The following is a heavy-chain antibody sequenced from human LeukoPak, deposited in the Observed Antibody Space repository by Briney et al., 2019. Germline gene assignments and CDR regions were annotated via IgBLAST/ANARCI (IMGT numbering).Heavy chain of an antibody. V-gene: IGHV1-69*05. Sequence: GASVKFSCKASGGTFSSYAISWVRQAPGQGLEWMGGIIPIFGTADYAQKFQGRVTITTDESTSTAYMELSSLRSDDTAVYYCARDPEAVMGWANYYYYYGMDVWGQGTTVTVSS. D-gene: IGHD1-26*01. CDR2: IIPIFGTA. J-gene: IGHJ6*02. CDR3: ARDPEAVMGWANYYYYYGMDV. CDR1: GGTFSSYA.